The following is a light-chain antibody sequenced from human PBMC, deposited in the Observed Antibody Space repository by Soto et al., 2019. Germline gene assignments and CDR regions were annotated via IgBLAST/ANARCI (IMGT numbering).Light chain of an antibody. J-gene: IGKJ1*01. CDR2: NAS. CDR1: QSISSY. CDR3: HQYNSYWT. V-gene: IGKV1-5*03. Sequence: DIQMTQSPTSKTASVGDRDTITCRASQSISSYLAWYQPEPGKAPKLLIYNASSLDSGIPSRFSGSGSGTEFTLTISSLQPDDSAAYSCHQYNSYWTFGQGTKVDIK.